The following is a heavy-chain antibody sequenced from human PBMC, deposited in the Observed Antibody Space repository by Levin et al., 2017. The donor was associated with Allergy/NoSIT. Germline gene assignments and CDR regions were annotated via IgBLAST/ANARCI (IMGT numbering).Heavy chain of an antibody. CDR2: ISSSSSIK. D-gene: IGHD2-2*01. V-gene: IGHV3-48*01. CDR1: GFTFSGLS. Sequence: GESLKISCAASGFTFSGLSMSWVRQAPGKGLEWVSYISSSSSIKYYADSVKGRFTISRDNGKGSLYLQMSSLRAEDTAVYYCARNLPAADYWGRGTLVTVSS. CDR3: ARNLPAADY. J-gene: IGHJ4*02.